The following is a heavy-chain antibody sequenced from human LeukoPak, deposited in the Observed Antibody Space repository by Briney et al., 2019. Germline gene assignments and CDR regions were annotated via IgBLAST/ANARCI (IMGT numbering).Heavy chain of an antibody. CDR2: IGGDGRRK. CDR1: GFTFNNYW. J-gene: IGHJ4*02. Sequence: GQSLRLSCAASGFTFNNYWMTWVRQAPGKGLEWLANIGGDGRRKFYEDSVEGRFTISRDNAESSLYLQMNNLRVEDTAVYYCARDAGWRLLDYWGRGTQVTVSS. D-gene: IGHD6-25*01. CDR3: ARDAGWRLLDY. V-gene: IGHV3-7*01.